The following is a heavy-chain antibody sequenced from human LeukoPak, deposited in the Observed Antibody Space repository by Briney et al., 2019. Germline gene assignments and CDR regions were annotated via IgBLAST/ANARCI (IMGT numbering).Heavy chain of an antibody. CDR1: GGSISSYY. CDR2: FYHSRST. D-gene: IGHD5-12*01. Sequence: SETLSLTCTVSGGSISSYYWSWIRQPPGKGLEWIGYFYHSRSTNYNPSLKSRVTISVDTSKNQFSLKLSSMTAADTAVYYCARDSLAGYSGYDRRLDYWGQGTLVTVSS. CDR3: ARDSLAGYSGYDRRLDY. V-gene: IGHV4-59*01. J-gene: IGHJ4*02.